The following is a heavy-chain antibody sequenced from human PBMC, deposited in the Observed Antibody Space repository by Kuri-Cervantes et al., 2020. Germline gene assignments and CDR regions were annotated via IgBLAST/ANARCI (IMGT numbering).Heavy chain of an antibody. CDR1: GYTFTGYY. CDR3: ARDGRRKGSADYGDYDYGHYYYGMDV. V-gene: IGHV1-69*04. Sequence: SVKVSCKASGYTFTGYYMHWVRQAPGQGLEWMGRIIPILGIANYAQKFQDRVTITADKSTSTAYMELSSLRSEDTAVYYCARDGRRKGSADYGDYDYGHYYYGMDVWGQGTTVTVSS. D-gene: IGHD4-17*01. J-gene: IGHJ6*02. CDR2: IIPILGIA.